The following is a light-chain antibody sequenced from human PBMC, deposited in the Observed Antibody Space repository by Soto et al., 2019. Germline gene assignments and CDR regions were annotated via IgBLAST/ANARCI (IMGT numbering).Light chain of an antibody. CDR1: QDINSR. CDR2: AAT. V-gene: IGKV1-12*01. Sequence: DIQMTQSPSSVSASVGDTVTITCRASQDINSRLAWFQQQPGRPPKYVIQAATMLQSGFPSRFAGSGSGRDFTLTIHTLQPEDSETYYCLPVANFPRTLGQGTKVDIK. J-gene: IGKJ1*01. CDR3: LPVANFPRT.